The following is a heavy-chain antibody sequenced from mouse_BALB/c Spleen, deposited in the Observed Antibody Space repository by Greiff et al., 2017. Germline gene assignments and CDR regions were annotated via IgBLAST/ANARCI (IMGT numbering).Heavy chain of an antibody. CDR3: TNPSLLRLLCAY. Sequence: EVKVVESGGGLVQPGGSMKLSCVASGFTFSNYWMNWVRQSPEKGLEWVAEIRLKSNNYSTHYEESVKGRFTISRDDSKSSVYLQMNNLRDVDTGIYYCTNPSLLRLLCAYWGQGTLVTVSA. V-gene: IGHV6-6*02. D-gene: IGHD1-2*01. CDR1: GFTFSNYW. J-gene: IGHJ3*01. CDR2: IRLKSNNYST.